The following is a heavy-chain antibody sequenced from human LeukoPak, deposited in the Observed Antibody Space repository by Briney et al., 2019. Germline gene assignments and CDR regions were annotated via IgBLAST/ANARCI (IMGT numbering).Heavy chain of an antibody. D-gene: IGHD3-3*01. CDR2: IIPIFGTA. J-gene: IGHJ4*02. CDR3: ARVGRFGVADY. CDR1: GGTFSSYA. Sequence: SVTVSCTASGGTFSSYAISWVRRAPGQGLEWMGGIIPIFGTANYAQKFQGRVTITADESTSTAYMELSSLRSEDTAVYYCARVGRFGVADYWGQGTLVTVSS. V-gene: IGHV1-69*01.